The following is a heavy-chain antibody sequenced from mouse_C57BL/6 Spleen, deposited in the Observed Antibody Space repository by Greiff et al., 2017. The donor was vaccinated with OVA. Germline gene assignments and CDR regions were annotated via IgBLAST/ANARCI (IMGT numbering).Heavy chain of an antibody. J-gene: IGHJ2*01. D-gene: IGHD2-4*01. Sequence: VQLQESGPGLVQPSQSLSITCTVSGFSLTSYGVHWVRQSPGKGLEWLGVIWRGGSTDYNAAFMSRLSITKDNSKSQVFFKMNSLQADDTAIYYCAKNGGLRPYYFDYWGQGTTLTVSS. CDR3: AKNGGLRPYYFDY. CDR2: IWRGGST. V-gene: IGHV2-5*01. CDR1: GFSLTSYG.